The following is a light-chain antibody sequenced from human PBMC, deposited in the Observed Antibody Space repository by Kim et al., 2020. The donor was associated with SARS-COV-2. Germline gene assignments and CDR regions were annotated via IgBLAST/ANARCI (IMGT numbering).Light chain of an antibody. Sequence: GQSVTISCPGTSSDVGGYNYVSGYQQHPGKAPKLLIYEVSKRPSGVPDRFSGSKSGNTASLTVSGLQAEDDADYYCSSYAGSSLYVFGAGTKVTVL. CDR1: SSDVGGYNY. J-gene: IGLJ1*01. V-gene: IGLV2-8*01. CDR2: EVS. CDR3: SSYAGSSLYV.